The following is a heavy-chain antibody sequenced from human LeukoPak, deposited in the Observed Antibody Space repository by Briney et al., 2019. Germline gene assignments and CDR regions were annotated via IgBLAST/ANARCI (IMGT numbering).Heavy chain of an antibody. CDR2: IYYSGST. CDR3: ARPRQWLVGPVLG. D-gene: IGHD6-19*01. CDR1: GGSISSSSYY. V-gene: IGHV4-39*01. J-gene: IGHJ4*02. Sequence: SETLSLTCTVSGGSISSSSYYWGWIRQPPWKGLEWIGSIYYSGSTYYNPSLKSRVTISVDTSKNQFSLKLSSVTAADTAVYYCARPRQWLVGPVLGWGQGTLVTVSS.